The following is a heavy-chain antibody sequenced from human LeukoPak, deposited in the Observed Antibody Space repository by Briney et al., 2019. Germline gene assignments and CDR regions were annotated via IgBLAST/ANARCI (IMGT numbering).Heavy chain of an antibody. Sequence: PGGSLRLSCAASGFSFSSYSMNWVRQAPGKGLEWVSCISSSSSTIYYAGSVTGRFTISRDNAKNSLYLQMNSLRAEDTAVYYCVAEANTRLDYWGQGTLVTVSS. CDR1: GFSFSSYS. CDR3: VAEANTRLDY. J-gene: IGHJ4*02. V-gene: IGHV3-48*01. CDR2: ISSSSSTI. D-gene: IGHD2-15*01.